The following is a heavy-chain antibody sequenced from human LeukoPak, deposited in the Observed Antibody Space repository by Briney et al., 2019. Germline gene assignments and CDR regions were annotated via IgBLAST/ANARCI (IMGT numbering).Heavy chain of an antibody. V-gene: IGHV4-59*01. CDR2: IYYSGST. J-gene: IGHJ4*02. CDR1: GGSISSYY. D-gene: IGHD4-17*01. Sequence: SETLSLTCTVSGGSISSYYWSWIRQPPGKGLEWIGYIYYSGSTNYNPSLKSRVTISVDTSKNQFSLKLSPVTAADTAVYYCARGLYGDSYDYWGQGTLVTVSS. CDR3: ARGLYGDSYDY.